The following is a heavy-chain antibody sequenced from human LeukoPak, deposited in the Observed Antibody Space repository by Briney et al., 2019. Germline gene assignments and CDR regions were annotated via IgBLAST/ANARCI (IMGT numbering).Heavy chain of an antibody. CDR1: GYTFTNYG. J-gene: IGHJ4*02. Sequence: ASVKVSCKASGYTFTNYGITWVRQAPGRGLEWMGWISAYDGDTRYAQKFQGRVTMTRDTSTSTVYMELSSLRSEDTAVYYCARGRPAYYDILTGYYKGDYFDYWGQGTLVTVSS. CDR3: ARGRPAYYDILTGYYKGDYFDY. V-gene: IGHV1-18*01. D-gene: IGHD3-9*01. CDR2: ISAYDGDT.